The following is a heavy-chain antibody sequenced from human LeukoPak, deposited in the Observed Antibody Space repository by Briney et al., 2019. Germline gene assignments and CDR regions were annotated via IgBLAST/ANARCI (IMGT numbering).Heavy chain of an antibody. V-gene: IGHV4-30-4*07. Sequence: PSQTLSLTCAVSGGSISSGGYSWSWIRQPPGKGLEWIGYIYYSGSTYYNPSLKSRVTISVYTSKNQFSLKLSSVTAADTAVYYCARAPAWDYVWGSYRYTGAFDIWGQGTMVTVSS. CDR1: GGSISSGGYS. CDR2: IYYSGST. D-gene: IGHD3-16*02. J-gene: IGHJ3*02. CDR3: ARAPAWDYVWGSYRYTGAFDI.